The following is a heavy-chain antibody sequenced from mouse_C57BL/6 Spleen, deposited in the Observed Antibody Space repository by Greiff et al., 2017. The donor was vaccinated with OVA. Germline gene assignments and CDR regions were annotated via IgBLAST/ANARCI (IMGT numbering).Heavy chain of an antibody. CDR3: ARYGWDGGDY. D-gene: IGHD4-1*01. CDR1: GFTFTDYY. Sequence: EVMLVESGGGLVQPGGSLSLSCAASGFTFTDYYMSWVRQPPGKALEWLGFIRNKANGYTTASSASVKGRFTISRDKSQSILYLQMNARRAEDSATYYCARYGWDGGDYWGKGTTLTVSS. J-gene: IGHJ2*01. V-gene: IGHV7-3*01. CDR2: IRNKANGYTT.